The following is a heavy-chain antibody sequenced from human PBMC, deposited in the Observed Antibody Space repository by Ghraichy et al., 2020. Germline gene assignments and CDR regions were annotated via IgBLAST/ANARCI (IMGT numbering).Heavy chain of an antibody. D-gene: IGHD5-24*01. J-gene: IGHJ6*02. V-gene: IGHV3-48*03. CDR3: ARDGVEYYYYGMDV. CDR1: GFTFSSYE. CDR2: ISSSGSTI. Sequence: GGSLRLSCAASGFTFSSYEMNWVRQAPGKGLEWVSYISSSGSTIYYADSVKGRFTISRDNAKNSLYLQMNSLRAEDTAVYYCARDGVEYYYYGMDVWGQGTTVTVSS.